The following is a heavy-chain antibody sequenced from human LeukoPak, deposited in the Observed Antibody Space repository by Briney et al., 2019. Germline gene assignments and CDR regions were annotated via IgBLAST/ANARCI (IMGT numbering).Heavy chain of an antibody. V-gene: IGHV1-2*02. CDR1: GYTFTGYY. Sequence: ASVTVSCKASGYTFTGYYMHWVRQAPGQGLEWMGWINPNSGGTNYAQKFQGRVTMTRDTSISTAYMELSRLRSDDTAVYYCARVKVDFWSGIETYYYMDVWGKGTTVTVSS. CDR2: INPNSGGT. D-gene: IGHD3-3*01. CDR3: ARVKVDFWSGIETYYYMDV. J-gene: IGHJ6*03.